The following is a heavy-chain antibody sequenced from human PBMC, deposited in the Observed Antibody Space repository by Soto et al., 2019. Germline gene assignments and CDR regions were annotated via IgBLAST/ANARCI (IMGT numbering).Heavy chain of an antibody. J-gene: IGHJ4*02. CDR3: TRGTKGGSPPL. CDR1: GFVFSNYS. V-gene: IGHV3-48*02. Sequence: GGSLRLSCAGSGFVFSNYSMNWVRQAPERGLEWVSYISSSSTNTYYAASVRGRFTISRDNAKNSLFLRMISLKEDDTAVYYCTRGTKGGSPPLWGRGTLVTVSS. CDR2: ISSSSTNT. D-gene: IGHD1-7*01.